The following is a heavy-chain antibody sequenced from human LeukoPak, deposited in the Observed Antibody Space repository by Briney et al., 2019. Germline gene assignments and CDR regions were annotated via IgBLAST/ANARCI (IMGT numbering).Heavy chain of an antibody. J-gene: IGHJ4*02. D-gene: IGHD1-14*01. V-gene: IGHV3-74*03. CDR3: ASNRPVAPSSLDD. CDR1: GFXFSNYW. CDR2: LSGDGSSS. Sequence: GGSLRLSCVASGFXFSNYWIHWVRQTPGKGLLWVSRLSGDGSSSKYADSLKGRFTISRDNAKSSLYLQMNSLRGEDTAVYYCASNRPVAPSSLDDWGQGTLVTVSS.